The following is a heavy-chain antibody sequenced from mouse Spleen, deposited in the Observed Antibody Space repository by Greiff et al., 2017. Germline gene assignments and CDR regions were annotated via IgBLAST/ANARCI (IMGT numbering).Heavy chain of an antibody. CDR2: IDPNSGGT. CDR1: GYTFTSYW. V-gene: IGHV1-72*01. CDR3: ASYSLHAMDY. D-gene: IGHD6-1*01. J-gene: IGHJ4*01. Sequence: QVQLKQPGAELVKPGASVKLSCKASGYTFTSYWMHWVKQRPGRGLEWIGRIDPNSGGTKYNEKFKSKATLTVDKPSSTAYMQLSSLTSEDSAVYYCASYSLHAMDYWGQGTSVTVSS.